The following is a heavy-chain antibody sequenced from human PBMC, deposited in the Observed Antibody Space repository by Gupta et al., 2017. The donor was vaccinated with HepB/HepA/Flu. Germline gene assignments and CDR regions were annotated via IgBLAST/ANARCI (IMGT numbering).Heavy chain of an antibody. CDR2: IFSSVT. D-gene: IGHD1-26*01. Sequence: EVQLWESGGGFVQPGGSLRISCSGTGYPFSNYAMSWVRQAPGKGLECLSSIFSSVTEYADSVKGRFTITRDNSQNTLYLQMNSLRVEDTATYCCATWRWEQSEFENWGQGSLVTVSS. CDR3: ATWRWEQSEFEN. CDR1: GYPFSNYA. V-gene: IGHV3-23*01. J-gene: IGHJ4*02.